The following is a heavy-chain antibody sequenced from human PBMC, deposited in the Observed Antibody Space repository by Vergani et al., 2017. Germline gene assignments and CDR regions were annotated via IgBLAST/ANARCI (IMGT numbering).Heavy chain of an antibody. J-gene: IGHJ3*01. D-gene: IGHD2-2*01. Sequence: QVQLVESGGGVVQPGGSLRLSCAASGFTFTNYGMHWVRQAPGKGLEWVAFTRYGGIVEYYGDSVRGRFTISRDNSKNTLYLQMNRLRPEDTAVYYCAREYSSTSGRAFDFWGQGTKVTVSS. V-gene: IGHV3-30*02. CDR1: GFTFTNYG. CDR3: AREYSSTSGRAFDF. CDR2: TRYGGIVE.